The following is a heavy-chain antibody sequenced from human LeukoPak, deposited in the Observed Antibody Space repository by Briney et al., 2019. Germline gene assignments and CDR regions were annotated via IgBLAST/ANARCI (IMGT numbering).Heavy chain of an antibody. V-gene: IGHV4-39*07. CDR2: IYHSGST. CDR1: GGSISSSSYY. CDR3: ARDWWYYYGSGSSPALDY. J-gene: IGHJ4*02. Sequence: SETLSLTCTVSGGSISSSSYYWGWIRQPPGKGLEWIGSIYHSGSTYYNPSLKSRVTISVDTSKNQFSLKLSSVTAEDTAVYYCARDWWYYYGSGSSPALDYWGQGTLVTVSS. D-gene: IGHD3-10*01.